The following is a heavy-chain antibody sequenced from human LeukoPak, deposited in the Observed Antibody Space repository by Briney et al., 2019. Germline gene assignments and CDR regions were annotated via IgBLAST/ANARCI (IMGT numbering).Heavy chain of an antibody. V-gene: IGHV3-23*01. Sequence: PGGSLRLSCAASGFTFSSCAMSWVRQAPGKGLEWVSAISGSGGSTYYADSVKGRFTISRDNARNTLYLQMNSLRAEDTAVYYCARGGPIYCSGDSCYPGDYWGQGTLVTVSS. J-gene: IGHJ4*02. CDR2: ISGSGGST. CDR3: ARGGPIYCSGDSCYPGDY. D-gene: IGHD2-15*01. CDR1: GFTFSSCA.